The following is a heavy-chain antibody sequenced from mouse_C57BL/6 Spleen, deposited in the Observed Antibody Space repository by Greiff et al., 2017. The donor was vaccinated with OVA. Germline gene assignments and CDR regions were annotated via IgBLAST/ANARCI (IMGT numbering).Heavy chain of an antibody. CDR2: ISSGSSTI. CDR3: AREGLGLWYFDV. D-gene: IGHD4-1*01. V-gene: IGHV5-17*01. Sequence: EVKVVESGGGLVKPGGSLKLSCAASGFTFSDHGMHWVRQAPEKGLEWVAYISSGSSTIYYADTVKGRFTISRDNAKNTLFLQMTSLRSEDTAMYYCAREGLGLWYFDVWGTGTTVTVSS. CDR1: GFTFSDHG. J-gene: IGHJ1*03.